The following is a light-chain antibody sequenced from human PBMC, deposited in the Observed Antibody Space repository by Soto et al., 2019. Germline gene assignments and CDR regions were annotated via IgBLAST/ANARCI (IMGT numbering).Light chain of an antibody. V-gene: IGKV3-15*01. Sequence: EIVLTQSPAILSVSPGERATLSCRASQSISRSLAWYQQKPGQAPRLLISDASTRATGIPTRFSGSGSGTEFTLTISSLQSEDFALYYCHQYNSWHPGTFGQGTKVDIK. CDR2: DAS. J-gene: IGKJ2*01. CDR1: QSISRS. CDR3: HQYNSWHPGT.